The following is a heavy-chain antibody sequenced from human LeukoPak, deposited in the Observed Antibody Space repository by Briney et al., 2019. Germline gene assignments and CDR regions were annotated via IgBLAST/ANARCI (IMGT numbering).Heavy chain of an antibody. J-gene: IGHJ5*02. CDR3: AKDSSDYYDSSGYSNWFDP. CDR1: GFTFSSYG. V-gene: IGHV3-23*01. D-gene: IGHD3-22*01. Sequence: GGSLRLSCAASGFTFSSYGMGWVRQAPGKGLEWVSAISGSGGSTYYADSVKGRFTISRDNSKNTLYLQMNSLRAEDTAVYYCAKDSSDYYDSSGYSNWFDPWGQGTLVTVSS. CDR2: ISGSGGST.